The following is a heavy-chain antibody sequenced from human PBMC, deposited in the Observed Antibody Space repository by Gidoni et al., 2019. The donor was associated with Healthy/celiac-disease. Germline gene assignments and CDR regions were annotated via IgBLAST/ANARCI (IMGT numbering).Heavy chain of an antibody. CDR3: ARDWATTVTPLQPFDY. CDR1: GYTFTSYG. CDR2: ISAYNGNT. D-gene: IGHD4-17*01. V-gene: IGHV1-18*01. Sequence: QVQLVQSGAEVKKPGASVKVSFKASGYTFTSYGISWVSKATGQGLEWMGWISAYNGNTNYEQKIKGRVTMNTDTSTSRAYMEMRSMRSDDTAVYYCARDWATTVTPLQPFDYWGQGTLVTVSS. J-gene: IGHJ4*02.